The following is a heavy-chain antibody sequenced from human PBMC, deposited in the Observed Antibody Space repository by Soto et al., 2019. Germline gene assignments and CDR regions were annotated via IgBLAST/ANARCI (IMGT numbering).Heavy chain of an antibody. CDR1: GFTFSSYS. Sequence: PGGSLRLSCAASGFTFSSYSVNWVRQAPGKGLERVSSISSSSSYIYYADSVKGRFTISRDNAKNSLYLQMNSLRAEDTAVYYCARDRLDDFWSGRLYYYYYYGMDVWGQGTTVTVSS. J-gene: IGHJ6*02. V-gene: IGHV3-21*01. CDR2: ISSSSSYI. D-gene: IGHD3-3*01. CDR3: ARDRLDDFWSGRLYYYYYYGMDV.